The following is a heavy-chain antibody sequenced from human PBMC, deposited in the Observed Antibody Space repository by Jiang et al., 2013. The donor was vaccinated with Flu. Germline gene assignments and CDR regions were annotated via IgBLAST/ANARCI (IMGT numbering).Heavy chain of an antibody. CDR1: GGSFSGYY. V-gene: IGHV4-34*01. CDR2: INHSGST. D-gene: IGHD3-16*02. CDR3: ARDLGIYDYVWGSYRSSDAFDI. J-gene: IGHJ3*02. Sequence: ALLKPSETLSLTCAVYGGSFSGYYWSWIRQPPGKGLEWIGEINHSGSTNYNPSLKSRVTISVDTSKNQFSLKLSSVTAADTAVYYCARDLGIYDYVWGSYRSSDAFDIWGQGTMVTISS.